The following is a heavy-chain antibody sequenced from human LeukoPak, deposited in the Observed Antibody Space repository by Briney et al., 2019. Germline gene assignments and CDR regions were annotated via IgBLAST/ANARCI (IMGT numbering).Heavy chain of an antibody. V-gene: IGHV3-21*01. D-gene: IGHD3-22*01. CDR3: AKGPYSSGYSIDS. Sequence: GGSLRLSCAASGFTFSNYNMNWVRQAPGKGLEWVSSISTSGTYIYYADSVRGRFTISRDNAKNSLYLQMNSLRAEDTAMYYCAKGPYSSGYSIDSWGQGTLVTVSS. J-gene: IGHJ4*02. CDR1: GFTFSNYN. CDR2: ISTSGTYI.